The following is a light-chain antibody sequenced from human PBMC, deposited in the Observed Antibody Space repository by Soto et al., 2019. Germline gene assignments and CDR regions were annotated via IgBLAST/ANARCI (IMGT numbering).Light chain of an antibody. Sequence: QSVLTQPASVSGSPGQSITISCTGTSSDVGSYNLVSWYQQHPGKAPKLTIFEVNKRPSGVSNRFSGSKSGNTASLTISGLQAADEADYYCCSYAGGTTLYVFGTGTKVTVL. CDR2: EVN. CDR3: CSYAGGTTLYV. V-gene: IGLV2-23*02. J-gene: IGLJ1*01. CDR1: SSDVGSYNL.